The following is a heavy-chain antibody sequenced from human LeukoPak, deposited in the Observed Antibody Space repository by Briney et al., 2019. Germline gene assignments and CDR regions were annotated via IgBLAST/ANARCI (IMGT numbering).Heavy chain of an antibody. J-gene: IGHJ3*02. CDR3: ARILYDILTGSQDELDI. D-gene: IGHD3-9*01. CDR2: ISAYNGNT. Sequence: ASVKVSCKASGYTFTSYGISWVRQAPGQGLEWMGWISAYNGNTNYAQKLQGRVTMTTDTSTSTAYMELSSLRSEDTAVYYCARILYDILTGSQDELDIWGQGTMVTVSS. CDR1: GYTFTSYG. V-gene: IGHV1-18*01.